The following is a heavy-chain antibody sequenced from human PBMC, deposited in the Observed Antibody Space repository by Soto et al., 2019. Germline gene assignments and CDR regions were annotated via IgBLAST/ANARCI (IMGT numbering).Heavy chain of an antibody. D-gene: IGHD5-12*01. J-gene: IGHJ6*03. CDR3: ARVKREYSGYDRWAYYYYYYYMDV. V-gene: IGHV3-53*04. CDR2: IYSGGST. CDR1: GFTVSSNY. Sequence: GGSLRLSCAASGFTVSSNYMSWVRQAPGKGLEWVSVIYSGGSTYYADSVKGRFTISGHNSKNTLYLQMNSMRAEDTAVYYCARVKREYSGYDRWAYYYYYYYMDVWGKGTTVTVSS.